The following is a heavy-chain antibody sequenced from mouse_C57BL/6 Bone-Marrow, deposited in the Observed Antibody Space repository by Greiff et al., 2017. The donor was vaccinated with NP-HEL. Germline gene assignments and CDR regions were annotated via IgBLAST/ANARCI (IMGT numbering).Heavy chain of an antibody. J-gene: IGHJ4*01. D-gene: IGHD1-1*01. CDR3: ARQRYYGSYYYAMDY. Sequence: VKLQESGPGLVAPSQSLSITCTVSGFSLTSYGVHWVRQPPGKGLEWLVVIWSDGSTTYNSAIKSRLSISKDNSKSQVFLKMNSLQTDDTAMYYCARQRYYGSYYYAMDYWGQGTSVTVSS. V-gene: IGHV2-6-1*01. CDR1: GFSLTSYG. CDR2: IWSDGST.